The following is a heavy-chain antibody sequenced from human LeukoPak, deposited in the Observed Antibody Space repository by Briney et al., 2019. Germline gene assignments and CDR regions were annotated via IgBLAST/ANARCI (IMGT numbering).Heavy chain of an antibody. CDR2: IRSKRSNYAT. J-gene: IGHJ3*02. CDR1: GFTFSGSV. Sequence: GGSLKLSCAASGFTFSGSVTHWVRQAAGKGLEWVGRIRSKRSNYATAYAASVKGRFTISRDDSKNTVYLHMDSLKTEDTALYYCSRLEDTSPIEVALDIWGQGTVVTVSS. CDR3: SRLEDTSPIEVALDI. D-gene: IGHD2-2*01. V-gene: IGHV3-73*01.